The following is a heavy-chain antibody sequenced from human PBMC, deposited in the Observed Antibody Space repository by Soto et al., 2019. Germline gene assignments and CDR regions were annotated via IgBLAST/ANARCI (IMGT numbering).Heavy chain of an antibody. Sequence: SLRLSGAASGFTFSSYGMHLVRQAPGKGLEWVAVRWYDGSNKYYADSVKGRFTISRDNSKNTLYLQMNSLRAEDTAVYYCARPYDILTGLAYWGQGTLVTVSS. V-gene: IGHV3-33*01. CDR2: RWYDGSNK. D-gene: IGHD3-9*01. CDR3: ARPYDILTGLAY. J-gene: IGHJ4*02. CDR1: GFTFSSYG.